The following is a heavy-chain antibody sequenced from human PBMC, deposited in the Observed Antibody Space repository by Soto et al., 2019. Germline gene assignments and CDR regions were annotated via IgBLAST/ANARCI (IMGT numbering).Heavy chain of an antibody. J-gene: IGHJ6*02. D-gene: IGHD3-10*01. V-gene: IGHV3-30*18. Sequence: QVQLVESGGGVVQPGRSLRLSCAASGFTFSSHGMHWVRQAPGKGLEWVALISHDGTNQDYADSVKGRFTISRDNSKKTLYLQANSLRTADTALYYCAKQTSALCITTPFNEARFYYALDVWGQGTAVTVSS. CDR2: ISHDGTNQ. CDR1: GFTFSSHG. CDR3: AKQTSALCITTPFNEARFYYALDV.